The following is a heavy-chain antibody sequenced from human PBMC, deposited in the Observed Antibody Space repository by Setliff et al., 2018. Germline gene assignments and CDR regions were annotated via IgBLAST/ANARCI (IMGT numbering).Heavy chain of an antibody. Sequence: ETLSLTCSVSDFSINSGYYWGWIRQSPGQGLEWVSSIRASSDYIYYAGSVKGRFTISRDNAKNSLYLQMNSLRAEDTAVYYWARDGDFWSGYPNNYYFDYWGQGTLVTVSS. CDR2: IRASSDYI. D-gene: IGHD3-3*01. J-gene: IGHJ4*02. CDR3: ARDGDFWSGYPNNYYFDY. CDR1: DFSINSGYY. V-gene: IGHV3-21*01.